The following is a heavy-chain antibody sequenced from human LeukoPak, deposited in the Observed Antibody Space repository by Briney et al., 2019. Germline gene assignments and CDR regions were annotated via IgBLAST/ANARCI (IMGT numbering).Heavy chain of an antibody. Sequence: SETLSLTCTVSGGSITSSNYYWGWIRQPPGKGLEWIANFYYSGSTNYNPSLESRVTISVDTSKNKFSLKLSSVTAADTAVYYCVYYYGSGSVEYWGQGTLVTVSS. J-gene: IGHJ4*02. CDR2: FYYSGST. CDR1: GGSITSSNYY. CDR3: VYYYGSGSVEY. V-gene: IGHV4-39*01. D-gene: IGHD3-10*01.